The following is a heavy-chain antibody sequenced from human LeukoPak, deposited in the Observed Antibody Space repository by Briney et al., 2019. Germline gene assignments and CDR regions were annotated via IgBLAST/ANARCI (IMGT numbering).Heavy chain of an antibody. J-gene: IGHJ4*02. V-gene: IGHV3-48*02. CDR1: GFTFSTYR. Sequence: GGPLRLSCAASGFTFSTYRMNWVRQAPGKGLEWVSYISSSSNTIYYADSVKGRFTISRDNAKNSLYLQMNSLRDEDTAVYYCARQDGYYLDYWGQGTLVTVSS. D-gene: IGHD5-24*01. CDR2: ISSSSNTI. CDR3: ARQDGYYLDY.